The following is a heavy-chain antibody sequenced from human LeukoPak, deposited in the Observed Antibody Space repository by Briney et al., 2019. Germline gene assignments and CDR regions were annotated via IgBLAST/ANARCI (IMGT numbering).Heavy chain of an antibody. CDR2: IYYSGST. V-gene: IGHV4-30-4*08. CDR1: GGSISSGDYY. Sequence: PSQTLSLTCTVSGGSISSGDYYWSWIRQPPGKGLEWIGYIYYSGSTYYNPSLRSRVTISVDTSKNQFSLKLSSVTAADTAVYYCARAAVRYSSSWYNYWGQGTLVTVSS. CDR3: ARAAVRYSSSWYNY. J-gene: IGHJ4*02. D-gene: IGHD6-13*01.